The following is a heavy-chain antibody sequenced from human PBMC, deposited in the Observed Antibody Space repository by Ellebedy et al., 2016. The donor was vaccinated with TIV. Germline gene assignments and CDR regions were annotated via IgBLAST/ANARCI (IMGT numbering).Heavy chain of an antibody. CDR2: ISSSSSYI. Sequence: GESLKISCAASGFTFSDYYMSWIRQAPGKGLEWVSSISSSSSYIYYADSVKGRFTISRDNAKNSLYLQMNSLRAEDTAVYYCARDLSYGDYVIQDWYFDLWGRGTLVTVSS. D-gene: IGHD4-17*01. CDR3: ARDLSYGDYVIQDWYFDL. CDR1: GFTFSDYY. V-gene: IGHV3-11*06. J-gene: IGHJ2*01.